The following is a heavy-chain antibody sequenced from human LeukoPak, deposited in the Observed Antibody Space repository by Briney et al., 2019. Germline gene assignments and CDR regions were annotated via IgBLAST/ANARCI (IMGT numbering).Heavy chain of an antibody. CDR3: ARDLGGFGRRMHWFDP. CDR2: IYTSGST. J-gene: IGHJ5*02. D-gene: IGHD3-16*01. CDR1: GGSISSYY. Sequence: SETLSLTCTVSGGSISSYYWSWIRQPAGKGLEWIGRIYTSGSTNYNPSLKSRVTMSVDTSKNQFSLKLSSVTAADTAVYYCARDLGGFGRRMHWFDPWGQGTLVTVSS. V-gene: IGHV4-4*07.